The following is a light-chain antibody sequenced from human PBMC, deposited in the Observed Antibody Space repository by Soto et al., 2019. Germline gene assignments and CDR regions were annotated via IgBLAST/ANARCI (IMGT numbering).Light chain of an antibody. Sequence: QSVLTQPASVSGSPGQSITISCTGTSSDVGGYNYVSWYQQHPGKAPKLMIYDVSNRPSGVSNRFSGSKSGNTASLTISGLQAEDEADYYCSSYTSSSSFGTGTKLTRP. V-gene: IGLV2-14*01. J-gene: IGLJ1*01. CDR3: SSYTSSSS. CDR1: SSDVGGYNY. CDR2: DVS.